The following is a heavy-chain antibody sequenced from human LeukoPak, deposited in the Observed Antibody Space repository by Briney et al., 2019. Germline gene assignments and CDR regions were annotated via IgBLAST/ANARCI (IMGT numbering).Heavy chain of an antibody. V-gene: IGHV4-59*01. CDR1: GGSISSYY. J-gene: IGHJ4*02. D-gene: IGHD3-22*01. Sequence: KTSETLSLTCTVSGGSISSYYWSWIRQPPGKGLEWIGYIYYSGSTNYNPSLKSRVTISVDTSKNQFSLKLSSVTAADTAVYYCASGYGYDSSGYYYGYWGQGTLVTVSS. CDR3: ASGYGYDSSGYYYGY. CDR2: IYYSGST.